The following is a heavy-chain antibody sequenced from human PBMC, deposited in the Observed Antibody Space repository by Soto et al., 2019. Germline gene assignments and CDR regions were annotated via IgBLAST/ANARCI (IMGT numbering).Heavy chain of an antibody. CDR3: ANHRGFLVTQYFFDY. D-gene: IGHD2-21*02. V-gene: IGHV3-23*01. CDR2: ISNSGGST. J-gene: IGHJ4*02. CDR1: GFTFKNYA. Sequence: PEGSLRLSCAASGFTFKNYAMSWVRQAPGKGLEWVSSISNSGGSTYYADSVQGRFTISRDNSKNTLSLQMNSLRAEDTAIYYCANHRGFLVTQYFFDYWGQGTLVTVSS.